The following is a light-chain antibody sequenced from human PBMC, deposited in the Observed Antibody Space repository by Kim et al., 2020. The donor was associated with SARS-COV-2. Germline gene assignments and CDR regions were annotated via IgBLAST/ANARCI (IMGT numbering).Light chain of an antibody. CDR3: AAWDDSLNGTV. CDR2: SNN. J-gene: IGLJ3*02. Sequence: QSVLTQPPSASGTPGQRVTISCSGSSSNIGSNTVNWYQQLPGTAPKLLIYSNNQRPSGVPDRFSGSKSGTSASLAISGLQSEDKADYYCAAWDDSLNGTVFGGGTKVTVL. CDR1: SSNIGSNT. V-gene: IGLV1-44*01.